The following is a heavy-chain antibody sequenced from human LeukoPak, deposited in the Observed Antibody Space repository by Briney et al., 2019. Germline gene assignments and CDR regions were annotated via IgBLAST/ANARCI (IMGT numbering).Heavy chain of an antibody. Sequence: SETLSLTCTVSGDSISGSRYYWGWIRQPPGQGLEWIGIISYSGNTYSNSSLKSRVTISVDTSKNQFSLRLGSVTAADTAVYFCARENYYGSGSYYKRVEFDYWGQGTLVTVSS. D-gene: IGHD3-10*01. J-gene: IGHJ4*02. CDR1: GDSISGSRYY. CDR3: ARENYYGSGSYYKRVEFDY. CDR2: ISYSGNT. V-gene: IGHV4-39*02.